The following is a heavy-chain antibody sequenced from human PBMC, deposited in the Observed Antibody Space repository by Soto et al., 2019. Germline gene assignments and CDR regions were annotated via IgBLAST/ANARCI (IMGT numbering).Heavy chain of an antibody. CDR2: IVVGSGNT. CDR3: AADRAYYYDSSGYYFIYYYGMDV. J-gene: IGHJ6*04. CDR1: GFTFTSSA. V-gene: IGHV1-58*01. Sequence: SVKVSCKASGFTFTSSAVQWVRQARGQRLEWIGWIVVGSGNTNYAQKFQERVTITRDMSTSTAYMELSSLRSEDTAVYYCAADRAYYYDSSGYYFIYYYGMDVWGEGTTVTVSS. D-gene: IGHD3-22*01.